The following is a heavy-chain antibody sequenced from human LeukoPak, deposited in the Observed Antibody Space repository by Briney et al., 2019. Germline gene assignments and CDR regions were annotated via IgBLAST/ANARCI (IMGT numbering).Heavy chain of an antibody. CDR1: GFTFSSYS. Sequence: GGSLRLSCAASGFTFSSYSMNWVRQAPGKGLEWVSYISSSSSTIYYADSVKGRFTLSRDNSKNTLYLQMNSLRAEDTAVYYCARRAGAYSHPYDYWGQGTLVTVSS. J-gene: IGHJ4*02. CDR3: ARRAGAYSHPYDY. D-gene: IGHD4/OR15-4a*01. V-gene: IGHV3-48*01. CDR2: ISSSSSTI.